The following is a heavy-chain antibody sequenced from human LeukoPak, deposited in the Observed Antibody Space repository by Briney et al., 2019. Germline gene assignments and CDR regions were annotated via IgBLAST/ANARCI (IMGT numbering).Heavy chain of an antibody. D-gene: IGHD4-23*01. V-gene: IGHV1-18*01. CDR2: ISAYSGST. J-gene: IGHJ4*02. CDR1: GYTFTTYG. CDR3: ARHYGGTFFDY. Sequence: ASVKVSCKASGYTFTTYGISWVRQAPGQGLEWMGWISAYSGSTNYAQNLQGRVTMTTDTSTSTAYMELRSLRSDDTAVYHCARHYGGTFFDYWGQGTLVTVSS.